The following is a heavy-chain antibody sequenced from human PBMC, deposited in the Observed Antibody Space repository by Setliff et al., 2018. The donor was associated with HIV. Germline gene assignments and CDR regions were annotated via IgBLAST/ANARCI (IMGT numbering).Heavy chain of an antibody. J-gene: IGHJ3*01. CDR3: ARPRVFDSFDV. D-gene: IGHD6-6*01. CDR2: ISPNNGAA. Sequence: ASVKVSCKAIGYMILGYKMNWVRQAPGQGLEWIGRISPNNGAAEYAPKFQGRVSMTLDTSISTAYLEIPRLTSDDAAVYFCARPRVFDSFDVWGQGTKVTVPS. CDR1: GYMILGYK. V-gene: IGHV1-2*06.